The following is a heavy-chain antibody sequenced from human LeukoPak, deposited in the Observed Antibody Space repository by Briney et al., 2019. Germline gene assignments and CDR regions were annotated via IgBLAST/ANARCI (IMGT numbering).Heavy chain of an antibody. V-gene: IGHV3-30-3*01. Sequence: PRRSLRLSCAASGSTFSSYAMHWVRQAPGKGLEWVAIISYDGSIKYQADSVKGRFTISRDDSKNTLYLQMNSLRAEDTAVYYCARDRSANSRVYYFDYWGQGTLVTVSS. CDR3: ARDRSANSRVYYFDY. CDR1: GSTFSSYA. D-gene: IGHD4/OR15-4a*01. CDR2: ISYDGSIK. J-gene: IGHJ4*02.